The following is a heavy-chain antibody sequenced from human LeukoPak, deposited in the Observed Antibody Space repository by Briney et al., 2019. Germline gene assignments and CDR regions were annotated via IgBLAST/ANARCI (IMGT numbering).Heavy chain of an antibody. D-gene: IGHD2-15*01. CDR3: AKDIAVLVRSREDAFDI. CDR2: ISWDGGST. CDR1: GFTFDDYT. V-gene: IGHV3-43*01. J-gene: IGHJ3*02. Sequence: GGSLRLSCAASGFTFDDYTMHWVRQAPGKGLEWVSLISWDGGSTYYADSVKGRFTISRDNSKNSLYLQMNSLRTEDTALYYCAKDIAVLVRSREDAFDIWGQGTMVTVSS.